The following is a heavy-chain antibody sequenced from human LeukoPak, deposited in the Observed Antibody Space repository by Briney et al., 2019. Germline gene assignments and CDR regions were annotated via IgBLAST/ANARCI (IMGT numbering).Heavy chain of an antibody. CDR3: ARWCTRNTCYAVGAY. D-gene: IGHD2-2*01. CDR2: IFHTGST. Sequence: SETLSLTCTVSGYSISSGDYWGWVRQPPGKGLEWIGSIFHTGSTFYNPSLKSRVTISLDTSKKQFSLKLTSLTAADTALYYCARWCTRNTCYAVGAYWGQGSLVTVSS. V-gene: IGHV4-38-2*02. J-gene: IGHJ4*02. CDR1: GYSISSGDY.